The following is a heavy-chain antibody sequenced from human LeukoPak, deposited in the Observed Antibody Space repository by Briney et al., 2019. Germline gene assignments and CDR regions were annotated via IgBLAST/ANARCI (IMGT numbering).Heavy chain of an antibody. CDR2: IRYEGSNK. D-gene: IGHD2-2*01. CDR1: GFTFSSYG. CDR3: AKDDIVVVPAALGTYYYYGMDV. V-gene: IGHV3-30*02. J-gene: IGHJ6*02. Sequence: GGSLRLSCAASGFTFSSYGMHWVRQAPGKGLEWVAFIRYEGSNKYYADSVKGRFTISRDNSKNTLYLQMNSLRAEDTAVYYCAKDDIVVVPAALGTYYYYGMDVWGQGTTVTVSS.